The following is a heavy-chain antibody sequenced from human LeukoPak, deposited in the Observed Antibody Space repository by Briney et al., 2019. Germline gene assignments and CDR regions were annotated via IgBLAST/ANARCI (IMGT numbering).Heavy chain of an antibody. J-gene: IGHJ4*02. CDR1: GGSISPYY. V-gene: IGHV4-4*07. D-gene: IGHD3-10*01. CDR2: VHASGSP. Sequence: SETLSLTCTVSGGSISPYYWSWIRQPAGEGLEWIGRVHASGSPNYSPSLKSRVIISVDKSNNQFSLNPKSVTAADTAVYYCATGGTYGSGRDPHTTLDYWGQGILVTVSA. CDR3: ATGGTYGSGRDPHTTLDY.